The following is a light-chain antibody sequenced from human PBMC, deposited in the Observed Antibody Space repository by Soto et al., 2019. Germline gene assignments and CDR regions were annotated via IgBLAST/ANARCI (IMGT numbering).Light chain of an antibody. CDR2: WAS. J-gene: IGKJ1*01. Sequence: DIVMTQSPDSLAVSLGERATINCKSSQSVLSSSNNQNYVAWYQQKPGQPPVLLISWASTRESGVPDRFSGSGSGTDFTLTISSLQAEDVAVYYCQQDYAASRTFGQGTKVEI. CDR1: QSVLSSSNNQNY. CDR3: QQDYAASRT. V-gene: IGKV4-1*01.